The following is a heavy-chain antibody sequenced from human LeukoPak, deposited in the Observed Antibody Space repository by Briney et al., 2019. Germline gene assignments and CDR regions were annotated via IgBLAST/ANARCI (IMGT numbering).Heavy chain of an antibody. CDR2: INPNSGGT. CDR1: GYTFTGYY. Sequence: ASVKVSCKASGYTFTGYYMHWLRQAPGQGLEWMGWINPNSGGTNYAQKFQGRVTMTRDTSTSTAYMELSRLRSDDTAVYYCARVSREIAYYDFWSGYFRYWGQGTLVTVSS. J-gene: IGHJ4*02. CDR3: ARVSREIAYYDFWSGYFRY. V-gene: IGHV1-2*02. D-gene: IGHD3-3*01.